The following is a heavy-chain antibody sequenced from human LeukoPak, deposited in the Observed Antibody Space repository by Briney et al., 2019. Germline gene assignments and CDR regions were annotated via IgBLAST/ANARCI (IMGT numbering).Heavy chain of an antibody. V-gene: IGHV3-23*01. D-gene: IGHD6-13*01. CDR3: AKGDREEVAGGTGFDY. Sequence: GGSPRLSCAASAFXFSSYAISWVRQAPGKGLEWVSGISGSGGSTYYADSVKGRFTISRNNSKNTLYLQMNSLRLDDTAVYYCAKGDREEVAGGTGFDYWGQGTLVTVSS. CDR1: AFXFSSYA. J-gene: IGHJ4*02. CDR2: ISGSGGST.